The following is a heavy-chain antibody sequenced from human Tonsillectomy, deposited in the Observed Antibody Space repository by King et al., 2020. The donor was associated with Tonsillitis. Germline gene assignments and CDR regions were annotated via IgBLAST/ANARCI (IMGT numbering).Heavy chain of an antibody. CDR3: ARDSPDWGEWYFDL. Sequence: QLQESGPGLVKPSETVSLTCTVSGDSITSYDSSWVRQPPGKGLEWVGCVTYSGTTNYNPSLESRVTISVDTSKNQFSLKVNSVTAADTALYYCARDSPDWGEWYFDLWGRGTLVTVSS. CDR2: VTYSGTT. J-gene: IGHJ2*01. CDR1: GDSITSYD. D-gene: IGHD7-27*01. V-gene: IGHV4-59*01.